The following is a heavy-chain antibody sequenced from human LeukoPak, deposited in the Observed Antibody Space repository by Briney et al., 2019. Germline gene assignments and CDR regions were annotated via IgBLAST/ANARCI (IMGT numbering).Heavy chain of an antibody. J-gene: IGHJ6*03. CDR3: AREPPYFGIVVVPAAPVHYYYMDV. CDR1: GYTFTSYG. D-gene: IGHD2-2*01. V-gene: IGHV1-18*01. Sequence: ASVKVSCKASGYTFTSYGISWVRQAPGQGLEWMGWISAYNGNTNYAQKLQGRVTMTTDTSTSTAYMELRSLRSDDTAVYYCAREPPYFGIVVVPAAPVHYYYMDVWGKGTTGTVSS. CDR2: ISAYNGNT.